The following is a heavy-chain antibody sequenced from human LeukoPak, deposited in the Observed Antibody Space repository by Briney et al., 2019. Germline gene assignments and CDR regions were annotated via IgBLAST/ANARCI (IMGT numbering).Heavy chain of an antibody. CDR3: ARSLDRVDDYYYNYYMDV. D-gene: IGHD2-2*01. V-gene: IGHV3-48*04. Sequence: GGSLRLSCAASGFTFSSYSMNWVRQAPGKGLEWVSYISSSSSTIYYADSVKGRFTISRDNAKNSLYLQMNSLRAEDTAVYYCARSLDRVDDYYYNYYMDVWGKGTTVTVSS. J-gene: IGHJ6*03. CDR1: GFTFSSYS. CDR2: ISSSSSTI.